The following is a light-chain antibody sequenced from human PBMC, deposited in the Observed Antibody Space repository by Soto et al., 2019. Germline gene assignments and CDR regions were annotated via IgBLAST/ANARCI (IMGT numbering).Light chain of an antibody. CDR1: QSVGSN. J-gene: IGKJ2*01. CDR3: QQYPNWPHT. Sequence: EIVMTQSPATLSVSPGERASLSCRASQSVGSNLAWYQQTAGQAPRLLIYGASTRATGIPARFSGSGSGTEFTLTISSLQSEDFAVYSCQQYPNWPHTFGQGTKLEIK. CDR2: GAS. V-gene: IGKV3-15*01.